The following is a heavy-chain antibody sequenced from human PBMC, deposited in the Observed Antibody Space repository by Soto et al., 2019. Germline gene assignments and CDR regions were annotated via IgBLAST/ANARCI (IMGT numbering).Heavy chain of an antibody. CDR1: GFTVSDYY. J-gene: IGHJ4*02. CDR2: ISSSGSTI. D-gene: IGHD5-12*01. CDR3: ARDAHIVAFDY. V-gene: IGHV3-11*01. Sequence: RLSCAASGFTVSDYYRSWIRQDPGKGLEWVSYISSSGSTIYYADSVKGRFTISRDNAKNSLYLQMNSLRAEDTSVYYCARDAHIVAFDYWGQGTLVTLSS.